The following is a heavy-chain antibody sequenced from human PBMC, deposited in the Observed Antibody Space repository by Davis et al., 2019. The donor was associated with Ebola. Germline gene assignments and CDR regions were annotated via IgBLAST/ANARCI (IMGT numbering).Heavy chain of an antibody. CDR2: IRYDGSNK. Sequence: GESLKISCAASGFTFSSYGMHWVRQAPGKGLEWVAFIRYDGSNKYYADSVKGRFTISRDNSKNTLYLQMNSLRAEDTAVYYCARVPLGVPYFDYWGQGTLVTVSS. J-gene: IGHJ4*02. D-gene: IGHD6-6*01. V-gene: IGHV3-30*02. CDR1: GFTFSSYG. CDR3: ARVPLGVPYFDY.